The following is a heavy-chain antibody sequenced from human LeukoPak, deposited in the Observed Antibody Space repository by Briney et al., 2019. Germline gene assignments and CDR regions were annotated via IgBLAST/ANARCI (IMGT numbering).Heavy chain of an antibody. V-gene: IGHV4-34*01. CDR1: GGSFRGYY. CDR2: INHSGST. D-gene: IGHD1-26*01. CDR3: ARGLPYSGSYLRLDP. Sequence: SETLSLTCAVYGGSFRGYYWSWIRQPPGKGLEWIGEINHSGSTNYNPSLKSRVTISVDTSKNQFSLKLTSVTAADTAVYYCARGLPYSGSYLRLDPWGQGTLVTVSS. J-gene: IGHJ5*02.